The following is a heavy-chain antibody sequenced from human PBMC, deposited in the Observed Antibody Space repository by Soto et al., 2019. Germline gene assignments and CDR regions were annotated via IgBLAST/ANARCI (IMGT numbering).Heavy chain of an antibody. V-gene: IGHV5-51*01. Sequence: EVQLVQSGAEVKKPGESLKISCKGSGYSFTSYWIGWVRQMPGKGLEWMGIIYPGDSDTRYIPSYQGQVTISADQSIITDHLQWTSLKASDTAMDYCARRINGTPGFCDSWGQGTLVTVSS. D-gene: IGHD1-7*01. CDR1: GYSFTSYW. CDR3: ARRINGTPGFCDS. J-gene: IGHJ4*02. CDR2: IYPGDSDT.